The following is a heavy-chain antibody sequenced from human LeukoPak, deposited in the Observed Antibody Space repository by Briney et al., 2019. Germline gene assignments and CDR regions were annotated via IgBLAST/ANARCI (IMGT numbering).Heavy chain of an antibody. Sequence: ASVKVSCKASGYTFTDYYMHWVRQAPGQGLEWMGWINPDSGGTKYAQRFQDRVTMTRDTSINTAYMDLSKLKSDDTAVYFCARDAYSGVRHFDYWGQGTLVTVSS. D-gene: IGHD2-21*01. V-gene: IGHV1-2*02. CDR1: GYTFTDYY. CDR2: INPDSGGT. CDR3: ARDAYSGVRHFDY. J-gene: IGHJ4*02.